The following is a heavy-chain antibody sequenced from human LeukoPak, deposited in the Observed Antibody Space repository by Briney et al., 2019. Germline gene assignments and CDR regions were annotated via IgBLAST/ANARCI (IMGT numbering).Heavy chain of an antibody. Sequence: PSETLSLTCTVSGGSISSGSYYWSWIRQPAGRGLEWIWRIYTSGSTNYNPSLKSRVTISVDTSKNQFSLKLSSVTAADTAVYYCARIPKPGIAVAGMVHDWFDPWGQGTLVTVSS. CDR2: IYTSGST. J-gene: IGHJ5*02. CDR3: ARIPKPGIAVAGMVHDWFDP. V-gene: IGHV4-61*02. D-gene: IGHD6-19*01. CDR1: GGSISSGSYY.